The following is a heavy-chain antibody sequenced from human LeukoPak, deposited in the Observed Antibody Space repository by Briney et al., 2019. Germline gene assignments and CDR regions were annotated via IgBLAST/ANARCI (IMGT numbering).Heavy chain of an antibody. V-gene: IGHV3-30*02. D-gene: IGHD1-14*01. Sequence: GGSLRLSCIGSGFTFSNYGIHWVRRPPGKGLEWVAFIRYGGSNEYYTDSVKGRFTISRDNSKNSLYSQMNRLRVEDSGMYYCAKSRAPTADPDAFDVWGQGTMVTVSS. J-gene: IGHJ3*01. CDR1: GFTFSNYG. CDR2: IRYGGSNE. CDR3: AKSRAPTADPDAFDV.